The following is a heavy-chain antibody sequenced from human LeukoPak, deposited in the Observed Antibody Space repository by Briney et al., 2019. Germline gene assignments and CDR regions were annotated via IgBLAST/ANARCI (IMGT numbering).Heavy chain of an antibody. CDR2: IYYSGST. J-gene: IGHJ6*02. D-gene: IGHD6-13*01. Sequence: PSETLSLTCTVSGGSISGYYWSWIRQPPGKGLEWIGYIYYSGSTNYNPSLKSRVTISVDTSKNQFSLKLSSVTAADTAVYYCARMSSSWYDYYYYGMDVWGQGTTVTVSS. V-gene: IGHV4-59*01. CDR3: ARMSSSWYDYYYYGMDV. CDR1: GGSISGYY.